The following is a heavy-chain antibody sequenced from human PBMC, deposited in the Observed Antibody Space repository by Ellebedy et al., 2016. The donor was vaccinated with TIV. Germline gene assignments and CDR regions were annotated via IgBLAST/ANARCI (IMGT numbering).Heavy chain of an antibody. CDR2: IYYSGST. CDR3: ARAQDYTVLSPSHS. V-gene: IGHV4-59*08. CDR1: GGSISSYY. J-gene: IGHJ4*02. D-gene: IGHD2-2*02. Sequence: SETLSLTCTVSGGSISSYYWSWIRQPPGKGLEYIGYIYYSGSTNYNPSLRSRVTISVDTSKNQFSLKLSSVTAADTAVYYCARAQDYTVLSPSHSWGQGTLVTVSS.